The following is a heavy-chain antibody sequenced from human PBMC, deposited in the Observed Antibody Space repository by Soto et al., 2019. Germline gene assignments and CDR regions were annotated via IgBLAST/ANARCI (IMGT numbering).Heavy chain of an antibody. D-gene: IGHD5-18*01. CDR1: GGSISSSCYY. J-gene: IGHJ6*02. CDR3: ARRRGAGSKWIQLWGLPDV. V-gene: IGHV4-39*01. CDR2: IYYSGST. Sequence: SETLSLTCTVAGGSISSSCYYWGWIRQPPGKGLEWIGSIYYSGSTYYNPSLKSRVTISVDTSKNQFSLKLSSVTAADTAVYYCARRRGAGSKWIQLWGLPDVWVQGTTVT.